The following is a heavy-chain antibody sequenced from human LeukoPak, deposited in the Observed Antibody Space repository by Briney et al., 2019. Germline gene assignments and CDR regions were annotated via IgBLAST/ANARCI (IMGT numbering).Heavy chain of an antibody. CDR3: SRGYYGDD. CDR2: IFTSGIT. J-gene: IGHJ4*02. D-gene: IGHD3-22*01. Sequence: SETLSLTCTVSGGSISTYYWSWVRQPAGKGLEWIGRIFTSGITNYNPSLKSRVTVSVDTSKNQFSLKLNSVTAEDTAVYYCSRGYYGDDWGQGTLVTVSS. V-gene: IGHV4-4*07. CDR1: GGSISTYY.